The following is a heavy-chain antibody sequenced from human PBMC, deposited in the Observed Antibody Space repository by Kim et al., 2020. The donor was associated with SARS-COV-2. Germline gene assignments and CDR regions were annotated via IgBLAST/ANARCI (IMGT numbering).Heavy chain of an antibody. J-gene: IGHJ4*02. V-gene: IGHV3-23*01. Sequence: GGSLRLSCAASGFTFSSYAMSWVRQAPGKGLEWVSAISGSGGSTYYADSVKGRFTISRDNSKNTLYLQMNSLRAEDTAVYYCAKGSGIAAAGTGITLYYFDYWGQGTLVTVSS. CDR1: GFTFSSYA. CDR3: AKGSGIAAAGTGITLYYFDY. D-gene: IGHD6-13*01. CDR2: ISGSGGST.